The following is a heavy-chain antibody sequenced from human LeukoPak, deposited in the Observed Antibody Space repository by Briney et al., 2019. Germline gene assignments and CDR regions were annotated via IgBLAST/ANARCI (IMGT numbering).Heavy chain of an antibody. D-gene: IGHD3-9*01. CDR1: GGSFSGYY. J-gene: IGHJ6*02. V-gene: IGHV4-34*01. CDR2: INHSGST. CDR3: ARASTYDILTGTDV. Sequence: SETLSFTCAVYGGSFSGYYWSWIRQPPGKGLERIGEINHSGSTNYNPSLKSRVAISVDTSKNQFSLKLSSVTAADTAVYYCARASTYDILTGTDVWGQGTTVTVSS.